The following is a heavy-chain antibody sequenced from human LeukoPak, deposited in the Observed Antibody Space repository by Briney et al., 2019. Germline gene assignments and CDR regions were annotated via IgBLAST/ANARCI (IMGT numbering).Heavy chain of an antibody. D-gene: IGHD2-2*01. CDR3: ARTVRDIVVVPAAHFDY. CDR2: IYYSGST. J-gene: IGHJ4*02. CDR1: GGSISSYY. Sequence: SETLSLTCTVSGGSISSYYWSWIRQPPGKGLEWIGYIYYSGSTNYNPSLKSRVTISVDTSKNQFSLKLSSVTAADTAVYYCARTVRDIVVVPAAHFDYWGQGTLVTVSS. V-gene: IGHV4-59*01.